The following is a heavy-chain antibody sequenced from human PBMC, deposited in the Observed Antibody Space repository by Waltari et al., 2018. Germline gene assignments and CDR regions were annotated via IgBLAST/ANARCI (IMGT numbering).Heavy chain of an antibody. J-gene: IGHJ3*02. CDR3: ARQGVPPDAFDI. D-gene: IGHD1-1*01. CDR2: IYHSGST. CDR1: GYSISSGYY. V-gene: IGHV4-38-2*01. Sequence: QVQLQESGPGLVKPSETLSLTCAVSGYSISSGYYWGWIRQPPGKGLEWIGSIYHSGSTYYNPSLKSQVTISVDTSKNQFSLKLSSVTAADTAVYYCARQGVPPDAFDIWGQGTMVTVSS.